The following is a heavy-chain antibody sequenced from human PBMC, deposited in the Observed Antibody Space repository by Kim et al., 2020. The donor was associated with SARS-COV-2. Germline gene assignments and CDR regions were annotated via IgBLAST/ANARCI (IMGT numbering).Heavy chain of an antibody. CDR3: VRGRALDV. CDR2: IKPDGGAK. J-gene: IGHJ6*02. Sequence: GGSLRLSCAASRFTFNIFWMHWVRQVPGKGLEWVANIKPDGGAKYYVDSVEGRFTISRDNAKNSLYLQMNSLRAEDTAVYYCVRGRALDVWCQGTTVTVS. V-gene: IGHV3-7*03. D-gene: IGHD1-26*01. CDR1: RFTFNIFW.